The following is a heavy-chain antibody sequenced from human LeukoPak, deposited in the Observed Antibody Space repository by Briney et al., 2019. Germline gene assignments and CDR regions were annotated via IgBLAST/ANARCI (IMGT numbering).Heavy chain of an antibody. D-gene: IGHD5-18*01. CDR2: IYYSGST. J-gene: IGHJ4*02. CDR1: GGSISSGDYY. Sequence: PSETLSPTCTVSGGSISSGDYYWSWIRQPPGKGLEWIGYIYYSGSTNYNPSLKSRVTMSVDTSKNQFSLKLSSVTAADTAVYYCARCGYSYGLDYWGQGTLVTVSS. V-gene: IGHV4-61*08. CDR3: ARCGYSYGLDY.